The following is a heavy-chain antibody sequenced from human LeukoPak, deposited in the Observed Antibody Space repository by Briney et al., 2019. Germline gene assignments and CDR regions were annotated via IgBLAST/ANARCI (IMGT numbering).Heavy chain of an antibody. V-gene: IGHV1-18*01. D-gene: IGHD6-19*01. CDR3: ARGDSSGWYAAMDV. CDR1: GYTFTSYG. CDR2: ISAYNGNT. Sequence: ASVKVSCKASGYTFTSYGISWVRQAPGQGLEWMGWISAYNGNTNYAQKLQGRVTMTRNTSISTAYMELSSLRSEDTAVYYCARGDSSGWYAAMDVWGQGTTVTVSS. J-gene: IGHJ6*02.